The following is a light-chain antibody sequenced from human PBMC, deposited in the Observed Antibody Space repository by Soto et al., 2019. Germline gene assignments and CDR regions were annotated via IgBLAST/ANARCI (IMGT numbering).Light chain of an antibody. J-gene: IGKJ1*01. CDR2: DVS. Sequence: AIRMTQSPSSLSASTGDRVTITCRASQGISSYLAWYQQKPGKAPKLLIYDVSALKRGVPPRFSGSGSGTEFTLTISSLQPEDFATYYCQQYDSFSVTFGQGTKV. CDR3: QQYDSFSVT. V-gene: IGKV1-8*01. CDR1: QGISSY.